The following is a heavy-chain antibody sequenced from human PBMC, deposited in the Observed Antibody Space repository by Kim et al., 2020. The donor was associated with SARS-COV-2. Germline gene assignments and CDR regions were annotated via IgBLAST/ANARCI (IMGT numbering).Heavy chain of an antibody. J-gene: IGHJ4*02. V-gene: IGHV4-34*01. CDR1: GGSFSGYY. CDR2: INHSGST. CDR3: ARGSRYYGSGMD. D-gene: IGHD3-10*01. Sequence: SETLSITCAVYGGSFSGYYWSWIRQPPGKGLEWIGEINHSGSTNYNPSLKSRVTISVDTSKNQFSLKLSSVTAADTAVYYCARGSRYYGSGMDWGQGTLVTVSS.